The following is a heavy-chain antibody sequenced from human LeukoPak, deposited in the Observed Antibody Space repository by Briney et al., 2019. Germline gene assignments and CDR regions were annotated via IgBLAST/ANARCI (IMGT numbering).Heavy chain of an antibody. D-gene: IGHD2-2*01. V-gene: IGHV3-30-3*01. Sequence: GGSLRLSCAASGFTFSSYAMHWVRQAPGKGLEWVAVISYDGSNKYYADSVKGRFTISRGNSKNTLYLQMNSLRAEDTAVYYCASEVTPYCSSTSCSDYWGQGTLVTVSS. CDR3: ASEVTPYCSSTSCSDY. CDR2: ISYDGSNK. CDR1: GFTFSSYA. J-gene: IGHJ4*02.